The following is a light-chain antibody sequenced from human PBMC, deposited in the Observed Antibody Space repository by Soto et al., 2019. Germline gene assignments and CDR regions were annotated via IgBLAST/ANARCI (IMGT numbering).Light chain of an antibody. Sequence: EIVLTQSPGTLSLSPGERATLSCRASQSVSSSYLAWYQQKPGQAPRLLIYGASSRATGIPDRFSGSGSGTDFTFTISRLEPEDFAVYYCLQHGSSLPTFGQGTRLEIK. V-gene: IGKV3-20*01. CDR3: LQHGSSLPT. CDR2: GAS. CDR1: QSVSSSY. J-gene: IGKJ5*01.